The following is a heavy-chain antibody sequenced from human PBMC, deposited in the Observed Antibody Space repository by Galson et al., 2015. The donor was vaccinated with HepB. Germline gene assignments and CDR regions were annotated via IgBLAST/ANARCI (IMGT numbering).Heavy chain of an antibody. V-gene: IGHV3-9*01. D-gene: IGHD3-3*01. CDR3: AKTIFGVVNDALDF. Sequence: SLRLSCAASGFNFDDYAMHWVRQAPGQGLEWVSTIRWNSGSRGYADSVKGRSTISRDNAKKSLYLQMDSLRAEDTALYYCAKTIFGVVNDALDFWGQGTMVTVS. J-gene: IGHJ3*01. CDR1: GFNFDDYA. CDR2: IRWNSGSR.